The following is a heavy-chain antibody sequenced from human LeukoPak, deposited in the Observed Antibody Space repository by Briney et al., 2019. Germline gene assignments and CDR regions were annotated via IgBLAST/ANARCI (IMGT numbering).Heavy chain of an antibody. CDR2: IYYSGST. V-gene: IGHV4-39*01. CDR1: GRSISSSSYY. Sequence: PSENLPLTCTVAGRSISSSSYYWGWIRQPPGKGLEWIGSIYYSGSTYYNPSLKSRVTISVDTSKNQCSLKLSSVTAADTAVYYCAGYDYSDFDYWGQGTLVTVSS. CDR3: AGYDYSDFDY. J-gene: IGHJ4*02. D-gene: IGHD4-11*01.